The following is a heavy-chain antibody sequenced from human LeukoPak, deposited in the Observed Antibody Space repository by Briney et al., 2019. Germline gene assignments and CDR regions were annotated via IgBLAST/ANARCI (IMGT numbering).Heavy chain of an antibody. D-gene: IGHD2-2*01. CDR3: ARADCSGSTCYLRHSWFDP. CDR2: ISTRSRYI. V-gene: IGHV3-21*06. CDR1: GFTLSTFD. J-gene: IGHJ5*02. Sequence: GGSLRLSCAASGFTLSTFDMNWVRQAPGKGLEWVSSISTRSRYIYYRDSVKGRFTISRDDAKNSLYLQMNSPTVEDTAVYYCARADCSGSTCYLRHSWFDPWGQGTLVTVSS.